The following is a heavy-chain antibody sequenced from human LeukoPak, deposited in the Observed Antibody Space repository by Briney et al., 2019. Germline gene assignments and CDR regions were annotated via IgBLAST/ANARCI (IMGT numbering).Heavy chain of an antibody. CDR2: IYFSGTT. CDR3: ARRISSWNVYIDK. V-gene: IGHV4-59*12. CDR1: GGSLSGYY. J-gene: IGHJ4*02. Sequence: SETLSLTCSVSGGSLSGYYWSWIRQTPGKGLEWIGYIYFSGTTNYNRALQSRVTISLDTAKNQFSLSVTSVTAADTAMYFCARRISSWNVYIDKWVEGIQVTVSS. D-gene: IGHD1-1*01.